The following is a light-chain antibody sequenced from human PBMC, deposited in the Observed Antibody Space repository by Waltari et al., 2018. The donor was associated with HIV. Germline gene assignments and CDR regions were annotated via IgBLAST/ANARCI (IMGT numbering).Light chain of an antibody. V-gene: IGLV2-23*02. Sequence: QSALTQPASVSGSPGQSITISCTGTRSDVGSYTLVSWYQHHPGNAPELIISEVSKRPSGVSNRFAGSKSGTTASLTISGLQAEDEADYHCCSHAHNDPWVFGGGTRLTVL. CDR1: RSDVGSYTL. CDR3: CSHAHNDPWV. J-gene: IGLJ3*02. CDR2: EVS.